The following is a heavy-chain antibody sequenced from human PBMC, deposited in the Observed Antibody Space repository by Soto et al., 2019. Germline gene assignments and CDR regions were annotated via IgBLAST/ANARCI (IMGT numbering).Heavy chain of an antibody. CDR1: GGSVSSGSYY. J-gene: IGHJ4*02. Sequence: QVQLQESGPGLVKPSETLSLTCTVSGGSVSSGSYYWSWIRQPPGKGLEWIAYIYYSGSNQYNPSLKSRVTISRDTSKNQFSLKLTSVTAADTAVYYCARSGGGSGWLGGQGTLVTVSS. CDR3: ARSGGGSGWL. D-gene: IGHD6-19*01. V-gene: IGHV4-61*01. CDR2: IYYSGSN.